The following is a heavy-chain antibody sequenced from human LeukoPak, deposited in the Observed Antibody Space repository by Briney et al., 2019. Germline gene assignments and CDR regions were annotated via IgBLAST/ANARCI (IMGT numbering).Heavy chain of an antibody. CDR1: GYTFTGYY. CDR2: MNPNSGNT. D-gene: IGHD4-17*01. Sequence: ASVKVSCKASGYTFTGYYMHWVRQATGQGLEWMGWMNPNSGNTGYAQKFQGRVTMTRNTSISTAYMELSSLRSEDTAVYYCARDTFDYGYWYFDLWGRGTPVTVSS. J-gene: IGHJ2*01. V-gene: IGHV1-8*02. CDR3: ARDTFDYGYWYFDL.